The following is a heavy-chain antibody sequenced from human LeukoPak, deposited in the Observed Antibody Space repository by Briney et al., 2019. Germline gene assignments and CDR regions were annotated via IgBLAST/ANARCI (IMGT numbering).Heavy chain of an antibody. V-gene: IGHV3-21*05. CDR2: ISSSSTYT. CDR3: ARSLGYCSGGHCYYAFDI. D-gene: IGHD2-15*01. J-gene: IGHJ3*02. CDR1: GFTLSSYT. Sequence: GGSLRLSCAASGFTLSSYTMNWVRQAPGKGLEWLSYISSSSTYTHYADSVRGRFTISRDNARNSLYLQMNSLRADDMAVYYCARSLGYCSGGHCYYAFDIWGQGTMVTVSS.